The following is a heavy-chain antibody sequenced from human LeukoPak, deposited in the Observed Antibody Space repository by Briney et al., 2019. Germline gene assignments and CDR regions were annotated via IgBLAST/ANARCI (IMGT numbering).Heavy chain of an antibody. D-gene: IGHD2-15*01. CDR2: INAGNGNT. Sequence: ASVKVSCKASGYTFTSYAMHWVRQAPGQRLEWMGWINAGNGNTKYSQKFQGRVTITRDTSASTAYMELSSLRSEDTAVYYCARGDIVVVVATTWDYWGQGTLVTVSP. CDR1: GYTFTSYA. J-gene: IGHJ4*02. CDR3: ARGDIVVVVATTWDY. V-gene: IGHV1-3*01.